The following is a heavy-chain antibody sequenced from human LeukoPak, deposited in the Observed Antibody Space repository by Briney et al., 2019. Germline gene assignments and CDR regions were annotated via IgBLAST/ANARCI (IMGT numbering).Heavy chain of an antibody. V-gene: IGHV4-61*08. J-gene: IGHJ5*02. D-gene: IGHD3-10*01. CDR3: ARGWYSYGSSWFDP. CDR2: IYYSGST. CDR1: GGSISSGGYY. Sequence: PSETLSLTCTVSGGSISSGGYYWSWIRQPPGKGLEWIGYIYYSGSTNYNPSLKSRVTMSVDTSKNQFSLELSSVTAVDTAVYYCARGWYSYGSSWFDPWGQGALVTVSS.